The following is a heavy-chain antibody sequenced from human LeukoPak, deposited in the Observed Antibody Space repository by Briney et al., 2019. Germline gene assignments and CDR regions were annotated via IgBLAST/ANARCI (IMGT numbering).Heavy chain of an antibody. CDR1: GYSISSGYY. J-gene: IGHJ3*02. D-gene: IGHD3-22*01. CDR2: IYDSGST. CDR3: ASPPLLYYESSGYYRTDAFDI. V-gene: IGHV4-38-2*01. Sequence: SETLSLTCAVSGYSISSGYYCCGIRQPPGKGVEGLGSIYDSGSTYYNPSINSRVTISVDTSKNQFSRKLSSVTDADTAMDYCASPPLLYYESSGYYRTDAFDIWRQGKRAT.